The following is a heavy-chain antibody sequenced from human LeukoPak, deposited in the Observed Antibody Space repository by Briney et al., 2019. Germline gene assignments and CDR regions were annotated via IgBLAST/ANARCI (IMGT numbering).Heavy chain of an antibody. CDR2: IGSDGTNK. D-gene: IGHD5-18*01. CDR3: SGGYSYSDY. CDR1: GFLFSSYG. J-gene: IGHJ4*02. V-gene: IGHV3-30*02. Sequence: PGGSLRLSCAASGFLFSSYGMNWVRQAPGKGLEWVTLIGSDGTNKYYADSVKGRFTISRDNSRNTLYLQMNSLRVEDTAVYYCSGGYSYSDYWGQGTLVTVSS.